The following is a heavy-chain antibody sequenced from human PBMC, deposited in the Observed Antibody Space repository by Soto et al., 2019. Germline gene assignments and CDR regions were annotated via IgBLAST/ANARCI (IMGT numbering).Heavy chain of an antibody. V-gene: IGHV4-39*01. Sequence: PSETMSVTCTVAGGSISSSSYYWGWNRKPPGKGLEWIGSIYYSGSTYYNPSLKSRVTISVDTSKNQFSLKLSSVTAADTAVYYCARTMVGYYYYYYMDVWGKGTTVTVSS. CDR1: GGSISSSSYY. D-gene: IGHD3-10*01. CDR2: IYYSGST. J-gene: IGHJ6*03. CDR3: ARTMVGYYYYYYMDV.